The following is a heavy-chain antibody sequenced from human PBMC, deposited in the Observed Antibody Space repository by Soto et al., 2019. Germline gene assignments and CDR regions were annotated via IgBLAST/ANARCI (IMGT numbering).Heavy chain of an antibody. Sequence: PSETLSLTCTVSGGSISSGGYYWSWIRQHPGKGLEWIGYIYYSGSTYYNPSLKSRVTISVDTSKNQFSLKLSSVTAADTAVYYCARANSAVTTWDYWGQGTXVTVSS. J-gene: IGHJ4*02. V-gene: IGHV4-31*03. CDR2: IYYSGST. CDR3: ARANSAVTTWDY. D-gene: IGHD4-17*01. CDR1: GGSISSGGYY.